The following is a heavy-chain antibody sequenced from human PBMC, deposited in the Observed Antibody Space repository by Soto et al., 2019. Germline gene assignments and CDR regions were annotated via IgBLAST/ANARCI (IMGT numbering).Heavy chain of an antibody. J-gene: IGHJ6*03. V-gene: IGHV3-15*01. CDR3: TTDRPYDFWSGYYIPRYYYYMDV. CDR1: GFTFSNAW. D-gene: IGHD3-3*01. CDR2: IKSKTDGGTT. Sequence: GGSLRLSCAASGFTFSNAWMSWVRQAPGKGLEWVGRIKSKTDGGTTDYAAPVKGRFTISRDDSKNTLYLQMNSLKTEDTAVYYCTTDRPYDFWSGYYIPRYYYYMDVWGKGTTVTVSS.